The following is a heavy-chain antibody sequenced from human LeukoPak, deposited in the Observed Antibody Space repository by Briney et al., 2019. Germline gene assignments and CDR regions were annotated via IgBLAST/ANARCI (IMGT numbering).Heavy chain of an antibody. D-gene: IGHD2-21*01. CDR3: ARDHRGIYSPFDY. V-gene: IGHV3-7*01. Sequence: GGSLRLSCAASGFTFSSYWMNWVRQAPGKGLEWVANIKQDGSEKYYVDSVKGRFIISRDNAKNSLYLQMNSLRAEDTAVYYCARDHRGIYSPFDYWGQGTLVTVSS. CDR1: GFTFSSYW. CDR2: IKQDGSEK. J-gene: IGHJ4*02.